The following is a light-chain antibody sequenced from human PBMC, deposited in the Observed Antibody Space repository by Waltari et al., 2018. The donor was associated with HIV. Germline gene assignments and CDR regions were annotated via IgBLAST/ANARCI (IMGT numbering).Light chain of an antibody. J-gene: IGKJ4*01. CDR1: HDISTW. Sequence: DIQMTQSPSSLSASVGDRVTITCRASHDISTWLAWYQQKPEKAPKSLIYAASNLQSGVPSRFSGSGSGTDFTLTISSLQPEDFATYYCQQYNAYPFTFGGGTKVEIK. CDR2: AAS. CDR3: QQYNAYPFT. V-gene: IGKV1D-16*01.